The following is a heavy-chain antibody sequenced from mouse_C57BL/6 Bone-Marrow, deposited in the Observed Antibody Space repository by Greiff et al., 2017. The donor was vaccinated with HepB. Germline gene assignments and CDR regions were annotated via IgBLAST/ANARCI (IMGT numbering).Heavy chain of an antibody. CDR1: GYAFSSYW. D-gene: IGHD4-1*01. J-gene: IGHJ2*01. CDR2: IYPGDGDT. CDR3: ARWGLGRLYYFDY. V-gene: IGHV1-80*01. Sequence: VQVVESGAEPVKPGASVKISCKASGYAFSSYWMNWVKQRPGKGLEGIGQIYPGDGDTNYNGKFKGKATLTADKSSSTAYMQLSSLTSEDSAVYFCARWGLGRLYYFDYWGQGTTLTVSS.